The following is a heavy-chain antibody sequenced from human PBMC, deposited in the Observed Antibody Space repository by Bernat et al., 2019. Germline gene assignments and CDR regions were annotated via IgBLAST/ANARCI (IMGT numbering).Heavy chain of an antibody. CDR3: AKDLPYYYGSGSSHPHY. D-gene: IGHD3-10*01. Sequence: QVQLVESGGGVVQPGRSLRLSCAASGFTFSSYGMHWVRQAPGKGLVWVAVISYDGSNKYYADSVKGRFTISRDNSKNTLYLQMNSLRAEDTAVYYCAKDLPYYYGSGSSHPHYWGQGTLVTVSS. CDR2: ISYDGSNK. J-gene: IGHJ4*02. V-gene: IGHV3-30*18. CDR1: GFTFSSYG.